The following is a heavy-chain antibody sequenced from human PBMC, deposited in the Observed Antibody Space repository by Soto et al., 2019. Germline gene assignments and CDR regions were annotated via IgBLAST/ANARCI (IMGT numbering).Heavy chain of an antibody. CDR1: GGTFSSYA. D-gene: IGHD2-2*01. V-gene: IGHV1-69*12. CDR3: ARDQEDVVVPAAIAGLNWFDP. CDR2: IIPIFGTA. Sequence: QVQLVQSGAEVKKPGSSVKVSCKASGGTFSSYAISWVRQAPGQGLEWMGGIIPIFGTANYAQKFQGRVTITADESTRTAYMELSSLRSEDTAVYYCARDQEDVVVPAAIAGLNWFDPWGQGTLVTVSS. J-gene: IGHJ5*02.